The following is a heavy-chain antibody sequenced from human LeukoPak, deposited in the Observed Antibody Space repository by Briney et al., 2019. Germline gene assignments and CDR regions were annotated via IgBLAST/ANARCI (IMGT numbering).Heavy chain of an antibody. CDR1: GVSISSYY. V-gene: IGHV4-59*08. CDR3: VRSDTVTGAGFDY. D-gene: IGHD4-17*01. CDR2: IYYSGST. Sequence: SETLSLTCTVSGVSISSYYWSWIRQPPGKGLEWIGYIYYSGSTNYNPSLKSRVTISVDTSKNQFSLKLSSVTAADTAVYYCVRSDTVTGAGFDYWGQGTLVTVSS. J-gene: IGHJ4*02.